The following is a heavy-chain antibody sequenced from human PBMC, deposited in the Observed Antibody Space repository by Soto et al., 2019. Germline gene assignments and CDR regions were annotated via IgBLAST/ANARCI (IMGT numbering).Heavy chain of an antibody. CDR3: ARTDRDGYGVDV. J-gene: IGHJ6*01. V-gene: IGHV3-13*05. CDR2: ISAAGDP. Sequence: EVQLVESGGGLVQPGGSLRLSCEASGFTFRNYDMHWVRQGTGKGLEWVSGISAAGDPDYADSVEGRFTISRENAQNSFFLQMNSLRVGDTAVYYCARTDRDGYGVDVWGQGTGVIVSS. CDR1: GFTFRNYD.